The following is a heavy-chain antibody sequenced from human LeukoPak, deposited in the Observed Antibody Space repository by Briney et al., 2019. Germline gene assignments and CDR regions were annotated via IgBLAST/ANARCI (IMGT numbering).Heavy chain of an antibody. CDR1: GFDFSDYY. Sequence: GGSLRLSCAASGFDFSDYYMTWIRQAPGKGLEGISNINQNSYTIYYADSVKGRFTISRDNSKNTLYLQMNSLRAEDTAVYYCAKGGLATTTRSHFDYWGQGTLVTVSS. CDR3: AKGGLATTTRSHFDY. CDR2: INQNSYTI. V-gene: IGHV3-11*04. J-gene: IGHJ4*02. D-gene: IGHD5-12*01.